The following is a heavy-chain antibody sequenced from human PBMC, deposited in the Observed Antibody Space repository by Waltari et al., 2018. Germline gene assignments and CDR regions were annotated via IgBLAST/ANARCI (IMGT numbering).Heavy chain of an antibody. CDR1: GGTFSSYA. D-gene: IGHD3-3*01. J-gene: IGHJ4*02. Sequence: QVQLVQSGAEVKKPGSSVKVSCKASGGTFSSYAISWVRQAPGQGLGGMVMIISFFCTANSPLTFPGSVTITADKSTCPAYMELSSLGSEDTAVYSCARGDFWGGMDYWGQGTLVTVSS. CDR2: IISFFCTA. V-gene: IGHV1-69*13. CDR3: ARGDFWGGMDY.